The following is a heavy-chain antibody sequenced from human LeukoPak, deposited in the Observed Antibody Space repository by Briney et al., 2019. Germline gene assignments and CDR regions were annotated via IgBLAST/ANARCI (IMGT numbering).Heavy chain of an antibody. CDR3: AGDNSVGDYAWCLDP. CDR2: INPSGTTT. D-gene: IGHD1-26*01. Sequence: AAVKVSCKASGYSFTTHYLHWVWEPPAQGLEWMGVINPSGTTTNYAQKFRGRVTMTRELSKSIDYMELRSLRTHGTAVYFCAGDNSVGDYAWCLDPWGQGTLVTVSS. V-gene: IGHV1-46*01. CDR1: GYSFTTHY. J-gene: IGHJ5*02.